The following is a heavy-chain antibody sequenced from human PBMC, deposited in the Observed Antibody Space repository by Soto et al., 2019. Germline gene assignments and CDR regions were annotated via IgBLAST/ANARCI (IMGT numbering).Heavy chain of an antibody. J-gene: IGHJ4*02. Sequence: GGSLRLSCAASEITFSAYAMGWVRQTPGKGLEWVSGISANTLGTYYADSVKGRFTVSRDNSKKTLYLQMNSLRAEDTAVYYCAKNYYFDSWGQGTRVTVSS. V-gene: IGHV3-23*01. CDR1: EITFSAYA. CDR2: ISANTLGT. CDR3: AKNYYFDS.